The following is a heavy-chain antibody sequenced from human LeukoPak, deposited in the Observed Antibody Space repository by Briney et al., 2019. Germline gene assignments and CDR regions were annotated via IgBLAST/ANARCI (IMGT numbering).Heavy chain of an antibody. V-gene: IGHV3-30*02. CDR1: GFPFSDYV. CDR3: AKDRWGAVASFDY. CDR2: IRYDGNNK. J-gene: IGHJ4*02. Sequence: QSGGSLRLSCAASGFPFSDYVMHWVSQAPGKGLEWVSVIRYDGNNKYYADSVKGRFTISRDNSKNTLYLQMNSLESEDTAVYYCAKDRWGAVASFDYWGQGTLVTVSS. D-gene: IGHD6-19*01.